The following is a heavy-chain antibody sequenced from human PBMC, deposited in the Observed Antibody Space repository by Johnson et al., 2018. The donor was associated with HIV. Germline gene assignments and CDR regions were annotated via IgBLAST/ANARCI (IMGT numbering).Heavy chain of an antibody. CDR2: IRYDETNK. Sequence: QVQLVESGGGVVHPGGSLRLSCAASGFTFSSHGMHWVRQAPGKGLELVTFIRYDETNKYYADSVKGRFTISRDNSKNTLYLQMNSLRDEDTALYYCAKDRSGGALGAFDIWGHGTMVTVSS. V-gene: IGHV3-30*02. J-gene: IGHJ3*02. D-gene: IGHD2-15*01. CDR1: GFTFSSHG. CDR3: AKDRSGGALGAFDI.